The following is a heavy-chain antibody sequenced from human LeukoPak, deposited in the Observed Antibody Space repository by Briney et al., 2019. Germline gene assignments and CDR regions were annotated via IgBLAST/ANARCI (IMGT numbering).Heavy chain of an antibody. CDR2: INQDGTEK. V-gene: IGHV3-7*01. CDR1: GFSFTTYW. Sequence: SGGSLRLSCAASGFSFTTYWMSWVRQAQGKGLEWVANINQDGTEKYYVDSMKGRFTISRDNGKNSLYLQMNSLRVEDTAVYYCAKLAKYFYGAETFYFFEHWGQGTPVTASS. J-gene: IGHJ4*02. CDR3: AKLAKYFYGAETFYFFEH. D-gene: IGHD3-10*01.